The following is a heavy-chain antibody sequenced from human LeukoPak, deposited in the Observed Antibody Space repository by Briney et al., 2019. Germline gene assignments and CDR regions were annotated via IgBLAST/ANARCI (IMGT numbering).Heavy chain of an antibody. CDR1: GYTFTGYY. J-gene: IGHJ4*02. V-gene: IGHV1-2*02. Sequence: ASVKVSCKASGYTFTGYYIHWVRQAPGQGLEWVGWINPNSGGTKYEQKFQGRVTMTRDTSITTAYMELTRLTADDTAVYYCARDGSWGSTSYSDYWGQGTLVTVSS. CDR3: ARDGSWGSTSYSDY. CDR2: INPNSGGT. D-gene: IGHD2-2*01.